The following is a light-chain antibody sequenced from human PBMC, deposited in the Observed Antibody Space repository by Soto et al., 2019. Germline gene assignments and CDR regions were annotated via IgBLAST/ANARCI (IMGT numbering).Light chain of an antibody. J-gene: IGKJ4*01. CDR3: QQYGWSLT. V-gene: IGKV3-15*01. CDR2: GAS. Sequence: EIVMTQSPATLSVSPGERATLSCRASQSVSSNLAWYQQKPGQAPRLLIYGASTRATGIPARFSGSGSGTDFTLTISRLEPEDFAVYYCQQYGWSLTFGGGTKVDIK. CDR1: QSVSSN.